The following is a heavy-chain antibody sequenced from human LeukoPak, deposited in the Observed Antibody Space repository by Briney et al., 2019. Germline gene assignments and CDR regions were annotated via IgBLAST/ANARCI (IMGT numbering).Heavy chain of an antibody. J-gene: IGHJ3*02. D-gene: IGHD5-18*01. Sequence: ASVKVSCKASGYTFTGYYIHWVRQAPGQRLEWMGRINPNSGGTNYAQKFQGRVTMTRDTSISTAYMELSRLRSDDTAVYYCAYGYSYGYNRAAFDIWGQGTMVTVSS. CDR2: INPNSGGT. V-gene: IGHV1-2*06. CDR1: GYTFTGYY. CDR3: AYGYSYGYNRAAFDI.